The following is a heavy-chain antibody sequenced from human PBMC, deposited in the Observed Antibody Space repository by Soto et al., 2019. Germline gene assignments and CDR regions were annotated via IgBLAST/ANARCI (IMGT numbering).Heavy chain of an antibody. CDR3: ARLSPSMVRGVRGAFDI. V-gene: IGHV4-59*08. D-gene: IGHD3-10*01. CDR1: GGSISSYY. Sequence: PSETLSLTCTVSGGSISSYYWSWIRQPPGKGLEWIGYIYYSGSTNYNPSLKSRVTISVDTSKNQFSLKLSSVTAADTAVYYCARLSPSMVRGVRGAFDIWGQGTMVTVSS. J-gene: IGHJ3*02. CDR2: IYYSGST.